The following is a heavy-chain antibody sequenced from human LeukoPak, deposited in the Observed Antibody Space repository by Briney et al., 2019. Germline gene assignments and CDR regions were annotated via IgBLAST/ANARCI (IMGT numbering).Heavy chain of an antibody. V-gene: IGHV4-39*01. CDR2: IYYSGST. CDR3: ARHEGVGVLRYFDWLLFIVY. Sequence: SETLSLTCTVSDGSVSSSSYCWGWIRQPPGKGLEWIGSIYYSGSTYYNPSLKSRVTISVDTSKNQFSLKLSSVTAADTAVYYCARHEGVGVLRYFDWLLFIVYWGQGTLVTVSS. J-gene: IGHJ4*02. D-gene: IGHD3-9*01. CDR1: DGSVSSSSYC.